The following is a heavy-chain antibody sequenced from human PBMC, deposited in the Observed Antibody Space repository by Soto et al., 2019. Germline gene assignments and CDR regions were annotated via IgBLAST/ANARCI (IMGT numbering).Heavy chain of an antibody. CDR1: GFTFSSYA. Sequence: GSLRLSCAASGFTFSSYAMSWVRQAPGKGLEWVSAISGSGGSTYYADSVKGRFTISRDNSKNTLYLQMNSLRAEDTAVYYCAKYGEGSSWKNDAFDIWGQGTMGTVSS. V-gene: IGHV3-23*01. CDR2: ISGSGGST. CDR3: AKYGEGSSWKNDAFDI. D-gene: IGHD6-13*01. J-gene: IGHJ3*02.